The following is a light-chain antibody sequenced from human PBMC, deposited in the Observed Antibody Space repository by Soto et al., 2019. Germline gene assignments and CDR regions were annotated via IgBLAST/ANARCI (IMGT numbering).Light chain of an antibody. CDR3: QQRSNWPPIT. CDR2: AAS. CDR1: QSISSN. J-gene: IGKJ5*01. Sequence: DIQMTHSPSSLSASVGDRVTITCRASQSISSNLNWYQQKPGKAPKLXIYAASSLQSGVPSRFSGSGSGTDFTLTISSLEPEDFAVYYCQQRSNWPPITFGQGTRLEIK. V-gene: IGKV1-39*01.